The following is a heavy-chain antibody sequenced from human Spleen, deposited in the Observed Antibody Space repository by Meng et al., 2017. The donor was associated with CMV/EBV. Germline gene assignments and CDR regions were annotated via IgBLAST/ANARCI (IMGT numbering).Heavy chain of an antibody. CDR1: GFSFTDYA. V-gene: IGHV3-30*02. CDR2: IRYDGSNK. D-gene: IGHD1-1*01. CDR3: AKDKAMEMDV. J-gene: IGHJ6*02. Sequence: GESLKISCAASGFSFTDYAMHWVRQAPGTGLEWVAFIRYDGSNKYYADSVKGRFTISRDNSRNTLYLQMNGLRAEDTAVYYCAKDKAMEMDVWGQGTTVTVSS.